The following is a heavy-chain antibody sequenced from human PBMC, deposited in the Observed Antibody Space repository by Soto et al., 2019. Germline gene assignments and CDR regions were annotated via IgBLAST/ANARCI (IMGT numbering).Heavy chain of an antibody. J-gene: IGHJ4*02. CDR3: ARVQL. CDR2: ISSSVSTI. Sequence: GPSLRLSCAASGFIFSHYYMGWIRQAPGKGLAWVSYISSSVSTIYDADSVKGRFTISRDNARNSLYLQMNSLRAEDTAVDYGARVQLWGQGTLVTVSS. V-gene: IGHV3-11*04. CDR1: GFIFSHYY. D-gene: IGHD5-18*01.